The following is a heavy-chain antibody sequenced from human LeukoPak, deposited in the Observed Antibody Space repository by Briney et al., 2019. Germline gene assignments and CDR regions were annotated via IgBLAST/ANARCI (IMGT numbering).Heavy chain of an antibody. V-gene: IGHV6-1*01. CDR3: TRDFDY. CDR1: GDSVSSNSAS. CDR2: TYYRSQWYN. Sequence: SQTLSLTCATSGDSVSSNSASWNWVRQTPSRGLEWLGRTYYRSQWYNDYAVSVKSRIDIYPDTSKNQFSLQLNSVTPEDTAMYYCTRDFDYWGQGTLVTVSS. J-gene: IGHJ4*02.